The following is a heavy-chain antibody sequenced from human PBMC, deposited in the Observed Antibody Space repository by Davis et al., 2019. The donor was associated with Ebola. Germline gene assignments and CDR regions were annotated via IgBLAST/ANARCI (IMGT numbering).Heavy chain of an antibody. V-gene: IGHV1-2*04. CDR3: ARGIVPAAGYYYYGMDV. J-gene: IGHJ6*02. CDR1: GYTFTGYY. CDR2: INPNSGGT. Sequence: ASVKVSCKASGYTFTGYYMHWVRQAPGQGLEWMGWINPNSGGTNYAQKFQGWVTMTRDTSISTAYMELSRLRSEDTAVYYCARGIVPAAGYYYYGMDVWGQGTTVTVSS. D-gene: IGHD2-2*01.